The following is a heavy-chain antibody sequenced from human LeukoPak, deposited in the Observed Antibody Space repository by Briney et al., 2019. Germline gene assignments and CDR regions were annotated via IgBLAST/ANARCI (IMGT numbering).Heavy chain of an antibody. J-gene: IGHJ3*02. CDR2: ISSSSSTI. CDR3: ARSPQGTAMTYGDAFDI. V-gene: IGHV3-48*01. CDR1: GFTFSNYS. D-gene: IGHD5-18*01. Sequence: GGSLRLSCAASGFTFSNYSMNWVRQAPGKGLEWVSYISSSSSTIYYADSVKGRFTISRDNAKNSLYLQMNSLRAEDTAVYYCARSPQGTAMTYGDAFDIWGQGTMVTVSS.